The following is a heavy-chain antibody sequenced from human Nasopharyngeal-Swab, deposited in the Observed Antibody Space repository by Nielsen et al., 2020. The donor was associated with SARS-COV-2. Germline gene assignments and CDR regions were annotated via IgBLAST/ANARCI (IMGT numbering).Heavy chain of an antibody. CDR1: GFTFGDYA. D-gene: IGHD1-26*01. V-gene: IGHV3-49*01. CDR3: ARSVGSFYGQGAFDI. CDR2: IRSKTYGGAP. J-gene: IGHJ3*02. Sequence: SLKISCTTSGFTFGDYAMSWFLQAPGKWLEWVGFIRSKTYGGAPEYAASVKGRFTISRDGAESIAYLQMNSLETEDTGVYYCARSVGSFYGQGAFDIWGQGTMVTVSS.